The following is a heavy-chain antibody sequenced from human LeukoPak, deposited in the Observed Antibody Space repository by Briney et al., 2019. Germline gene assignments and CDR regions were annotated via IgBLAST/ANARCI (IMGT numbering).Heavy chain of an antibody. Sequence: ASVKVSCKVSGYTLTELSMHWVRQAPGKGLEWMGGFDPEDGETIYAQKFQGRVTMTRDMSTSTVYMELSSLRSEDTALYYCARGVHVRVYDSNPHYGHYWGQGTLVTVSS. V-gene: IGHV1-24*01. D-gene: IGHD3-22*01. J-gene: IGHJ4*02. CDR2: FDPEDGET. CDR3: ARGVHVRVYDSNPHYGHY. CDR1: GYTLTELS.